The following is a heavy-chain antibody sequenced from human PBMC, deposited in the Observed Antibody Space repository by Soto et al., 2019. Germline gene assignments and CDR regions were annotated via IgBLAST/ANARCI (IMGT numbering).Heavy chain of an antibody. D-gene: IGHD3-9*01. CDR3: ARGFPRYYDIPEGSGPSYFDY. V-gene: IGHV1-69*13. CDR1: GGTFSSYA. CDR2: IIPIFGTA. Sequence: SVKVSCKASGGTFSSYAISWVRQAPGQGLEWMGGIIPIFGTANYAQKFQGRVTITADESTSTAYMELSSLRSEDTAVYYCARGFPRYYDIPEGSGPSYFDYWGQGTLVTVSS. J-gene: IGHJ4*02.